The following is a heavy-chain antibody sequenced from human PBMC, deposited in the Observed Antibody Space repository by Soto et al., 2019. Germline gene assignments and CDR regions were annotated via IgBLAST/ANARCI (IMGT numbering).Heavy chain of an antibody. CDR3: ARGGDVGGFMVRGVILNDYYYYYGMDV. D-gene: IGHD3-10*01. CDR1: GYTFTGYY. CDR2: INPNSGGT. Sequence: ASVKVSCKASGYTFTGYYMHWVRQAPGQGLEWMGWINPNSGGTNYAQKFQGWVTMTRDTSISTAYMELSRLRSDDTAVYYCARGGDVGGFMVRGVILNDYYYYYGMDVWGQGTTVTVSS. J-gene: IGHJ6*02. V-gene: IGHV1-2*04.